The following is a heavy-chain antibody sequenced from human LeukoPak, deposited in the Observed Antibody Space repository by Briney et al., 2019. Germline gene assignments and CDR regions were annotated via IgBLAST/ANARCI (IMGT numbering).Heavy chain of an antibody. CDR2: IWYDGSKK. J-gene: IGHJ4*02. CDR1: GFTFSNYG. V-gene: IGHV3-33*01. D-gene: IGHD1-1*01. Sequence: GGSLRLSCAASGFTFSNYGYHWVRQAPGKGLEWVSVIWYDGSKKYYAESVKGRFTISRDTFKNTLYLQMNSLKVDDTAVYYCARHDSFFAPFDYWGQGTLVTVSS. CDR3: ARHDSFFAPFDY.